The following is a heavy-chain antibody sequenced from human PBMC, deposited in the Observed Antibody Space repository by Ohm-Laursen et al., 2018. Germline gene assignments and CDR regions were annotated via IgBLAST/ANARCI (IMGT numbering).Heavy chain of an antibody. J-gene: IGHJ4*02. CDR2: ISWKSDNV. V-gene: IGHV3-9*01. CDR1: GFTFDDCA. D-gene: IGHD3-16*02. Sequence: SLRLSCAASGFTFDDCAMHWVRQPPGKGLEWVSGISWKSDNVGYADFVKGRFTISRDNAKISLYLQMNSLRAEDTAVYYCARDVMITFGGVIPGPGYDWGQGTLVTVSS. CDR3: ARDVMITFGGVIPGPGYD.